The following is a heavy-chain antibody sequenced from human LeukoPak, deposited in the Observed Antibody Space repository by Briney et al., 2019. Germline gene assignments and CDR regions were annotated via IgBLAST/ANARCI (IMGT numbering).Heavy chain of an antibody. V-gene: IGHV3-33*01. CDR3: ARGFGSGASSVQF. J-gene: IGHJ4*02. D-gene: IGHD2-15*01. CDR2: IWYDGKFK. Sequence: GGSLRLSCAASGFTFKTYAVHWVRQAPGKGLEWLAVIWYDGKFKYYGDSVKGRISISRDNSKATLDLQMDNLRAEDSGVYYCARGFGSGASSVQFWGQGTLVTVSS. CDR1: GFTFKTYA.